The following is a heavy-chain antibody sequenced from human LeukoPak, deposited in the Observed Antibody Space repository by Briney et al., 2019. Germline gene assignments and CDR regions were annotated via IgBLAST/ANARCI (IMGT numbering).Heavy chain of an antibody. Sequence: GGSLRLSCAASGFTFSSSAMHWVRQAPGKGLEWVAVISYDGSNKYYADSVKGRFTISRGNAKNSLYLEMNSLRAEDTAVYYCARDRIAVAATETSFDYWGQGTLVTVSS. D-gene: IGHD6-19*01. CDR2: ISYDGSNK. CDR3: ARDRIAVAATETSFDY. V-gene: IGHV3-30*04. J-gene: IGHJ4*02. CDR1: GFTFSSSA.